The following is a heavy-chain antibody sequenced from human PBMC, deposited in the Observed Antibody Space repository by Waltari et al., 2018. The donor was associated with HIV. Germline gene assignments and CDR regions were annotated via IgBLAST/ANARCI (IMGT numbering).Heavy chain of an antibody. CDR3: WRGPHTSIFGVLKYVQV. V-gene: IGHV4-34*02. CDR1: GASFNAYY. D-gene: IGHD3-3*01. Sequence: VQLQQWGSGRLMPSETLSLTCAVYGASFNAYYWTWIRRPPGNGLEWIGEIDYSGDTNNNTSLMSRVIRSVDTSKNQFSLKLPSMTTADTAAYYCWRGPHTSIFGVLKYVQVWGQGTPVTASS. J-gene: IGHJ1*01. CDR2: IDYSGDT.